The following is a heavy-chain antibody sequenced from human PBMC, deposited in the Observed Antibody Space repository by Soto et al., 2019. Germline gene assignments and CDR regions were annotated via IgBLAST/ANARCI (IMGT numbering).Heavy chain of an antibody. CDR2: ISSSISTI. CDR3: ARDRGQWLVKDFDY. J-gene: IGHJ4*01. Sequence: EVQLVESGGGLVQPGGSLRLSCAASGFTFSSYSMNWVRQAPGKGLEWVSYISSSISTIYYADSVKGRLTISRDNAKNSLYLQMNSLRYEDSAVYYCARDRGQWLVKDFDYWGHGTLVTVSS. CDR1: GFTFSSYS. D-gene: IGHD3-22*01. V-gene: IGHV3-48*02.